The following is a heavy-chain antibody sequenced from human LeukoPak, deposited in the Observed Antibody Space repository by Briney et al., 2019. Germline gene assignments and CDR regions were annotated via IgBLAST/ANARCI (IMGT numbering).Heavy chain of an antibody. CDR3: ARQGGERGYSSLIDY. D-gene: IGHD5-18*01. Sequence: NAGESLKISCKGSGYSFTSYWIGWVRQMPGKGLEWMGIIYPGDSDTRYSPSFQGQVTISADKSISTAYLQWSSLKASDTAMYYCARQGGERGYSSLIDYWGQGTLVAVSS. V-gene: IGHV5-51*01. CDR2: IYPGDSDT. J-gene: IGHJ4*02. CDR1: GYSFTSYW.